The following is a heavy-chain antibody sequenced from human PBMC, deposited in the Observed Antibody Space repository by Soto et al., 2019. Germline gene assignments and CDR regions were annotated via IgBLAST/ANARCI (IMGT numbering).Heavy chain of an antibody. CDR2: ISSSGSTI. CDR1: GFTFSSYE. J-gene: IGHJ6*02. Sequence: EVQLVESGGGLVQPGGSLRLSCAASGFTFSSYEMNWVRQAPGKGLEWVSYISSSGSTIYYADSVKGRFTISRDNAKNSLYLQMNSLRAEDTAVYYCASGSYYYYGMDVWGQGTTVTVSS. CDR3: ASGSYYYYGMDV. V-gene: IGHV3-48*03. D-gene: IGHD3-10*01.